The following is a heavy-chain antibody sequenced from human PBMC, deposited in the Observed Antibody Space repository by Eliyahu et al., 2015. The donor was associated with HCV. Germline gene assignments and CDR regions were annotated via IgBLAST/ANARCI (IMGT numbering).Heavy chain of an antibody. CDR3: ARTAPPVRYCSSTSCQVHDGPRRPLDP. CDR2: ISAYNGNT. V-gene: IGHV1-18*04. D-gene: IGHD2-2*01. Sequence: QVQLVQSGAEVKKPGASVKVSCKASGYTFTSYGISWVRQXPGQGLEWMGWISAYNGNTNYAQKLQGRVTMTTDTSTSTAYMELRSLRSDDTAVYYCARTAPPVRYCSSTSCQVHDGPRRPLDPWGQGTLVTVSS. CDR1: GYTFTSYG. J-gene: IGHJ5*02.